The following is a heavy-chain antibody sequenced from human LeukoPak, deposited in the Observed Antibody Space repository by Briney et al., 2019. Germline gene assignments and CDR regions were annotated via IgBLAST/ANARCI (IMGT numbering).Heavy chain of an antibody. CDR3: ARLHDGYRYGADY. V-gene: IGHV4-4*01. J-gene: IGHJ4*02. CDR2: VNLQGST. Sequence: PSGTLSLTCVVSGGSLSDTNWWTWFPQPPGKGLGWIGEVNLQGSTNYIPSLKSRVAISVDTSKNQSSLKLSPVTAEDTAVYCCARLHDGYRYGADYWGQGTLVTAS. D-gene: IGHD5-18*01. CDR1: GGSLSDTNW.